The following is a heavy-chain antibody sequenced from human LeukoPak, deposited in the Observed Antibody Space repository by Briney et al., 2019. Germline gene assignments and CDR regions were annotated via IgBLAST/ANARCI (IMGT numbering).Heavy chain of an antibody. CDR3: ARRRTYYYDSSGYYLDY. J-gene: IGHJ4*02. Sequence: SETLSLTCTVSGGSISSFYWSWIRQPAGKGLEWIGRIYTSGNTNYNPSLKSRVTMSVDTSKNQFSLKLSSVTAADTAVYYCARRRTYYYDSSGYYLDYWGQGTLVTVSS. V-gene: IGHV4-4*07. D-gene: IGHD3-22*01. CDR1: GGSISSFY. CDR2: IYTSGNT.